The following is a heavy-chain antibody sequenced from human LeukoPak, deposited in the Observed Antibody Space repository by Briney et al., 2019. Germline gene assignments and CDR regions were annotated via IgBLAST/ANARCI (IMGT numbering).Heavy chain of an antibody. CDR1: GFTFSSYW. J-gene: IGHJ4*02. V-gene: IGHV3-74*01. CDR3: SGSVGALGY. Sequence: GGSLRLSCAASGFTFSSYWMHWVRQAPGKGLVWVSRINGDGSTTTYADSVKGRFTVSRDNAKNTLYLQMDSLRAEDTAVYFCSGSVGALGYWGQGTLVTVSS. CDR2: INGDGSTT. D-gene: IGHD1-26*01.